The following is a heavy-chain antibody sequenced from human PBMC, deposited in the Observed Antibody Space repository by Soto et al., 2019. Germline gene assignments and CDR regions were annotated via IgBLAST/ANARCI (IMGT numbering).Heavy chain of an antibody. Sequence: SVKVSCKASGFTFTSCAVQWVRQALGERLEWIGWIVVGSGNTNYAQKFQERVTITRDMSTSTAHMELSSLRSEDTAVYYCAAGKYYDFWSGYPIAKYYFDYWGQGTLVTVSS. V-gene: IGHV1-58*01. CDR2: IVVGSGNT. CDR1: GFTFTSCA. D-gene: IGHD3-3*01. CDR3: AAGKYYDFWSGYPIAKYYFDY. J-gene: IGHJ4*02.